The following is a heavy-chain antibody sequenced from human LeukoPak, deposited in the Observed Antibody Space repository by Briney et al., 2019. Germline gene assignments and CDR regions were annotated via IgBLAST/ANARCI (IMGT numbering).Heavy chain of an antibody. CDR3: ARIASYYYYYMDV. Sequence: SETLSLTCAVYGGSFSGYYWSWIRQPPGKGLEWIGYIYYSGSTNYNPSLKSRVTMSVDTSKNQFSLKLSSVTALDTAVYYCARIASYYYYYMDVWGKGTTVTISS. V-gene: IGHV4-34*10. D-gene: IGHD3-22*01. CDR1: GGSFSGYY. CDR2: IYYSGST. J-gene: IGHJ6*03.